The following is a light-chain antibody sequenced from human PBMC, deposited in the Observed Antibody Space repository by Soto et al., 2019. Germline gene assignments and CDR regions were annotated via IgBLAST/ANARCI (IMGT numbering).Light chain of an antibody. CDR1: SSDIGAGYD. CDR3: QSYDSSLSGYV. CDR2: GNS. Sequence: QSVLTQPPSVSGAPGQRVTISCTGSSSDIGAGYDVHWYQQLPGTAPKLLIYGNSNRPSGVPDRFSGSKSDTSASLAITGLQAEDEADYYCQSYDSSLSGYVFGTGTQVTVL. J-gene: IGLJ1*01. V-gene: IGLV1-40*01.